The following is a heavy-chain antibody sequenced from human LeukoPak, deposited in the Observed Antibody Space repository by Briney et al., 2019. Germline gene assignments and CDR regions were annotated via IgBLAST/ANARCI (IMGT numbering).Heavy chain of an antibody. CDR2: ISGYNGNT. CDR1: GYIFSTYG. J-gene: IGHJ4*02. V-gene: IGHV1-18*01. D-gene: IGHD6-19*01. Sequence: ASVTVSCTSAGYIFSTYGISWVRQAPGQGLEGMGCISGYNGNTNYAHKLQGRVTMTTDTSTSTASMALRSLRSDATAVYYCARRRSEEFDFDCWGQGTLVTVSS. CDR3: ARRRSEEFDFDC.